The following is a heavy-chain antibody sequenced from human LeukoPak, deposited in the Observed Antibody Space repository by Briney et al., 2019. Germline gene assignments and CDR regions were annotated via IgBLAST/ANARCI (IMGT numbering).Heavy chain of an antibody. CDR2: IYYSGST. J-gene: IGHJ4*02. V-gene: IGHV4-39*01. Sequence: SSETLSLTCTVSGGSISSSSYYWGWIRQPPGKGLEWIGSIYYSGSTYYNPSLKGRVTISVDTSKNQFSLKLSSVTAADTAVYYCARRGDGYNLNYFSWGQGTLVTVSS. CDR3: ARRGDGYNLNYFS. D-gene: IGHD5-24*01. CDR1: GGSISSSSYY.